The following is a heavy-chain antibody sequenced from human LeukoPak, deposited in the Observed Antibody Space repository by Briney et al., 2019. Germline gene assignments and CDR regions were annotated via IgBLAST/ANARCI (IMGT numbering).Heavy chain of an antibody. CDR3: ARVDGVGRQTFYYFDY. V-gene: IGHV4-61*02. J-gene: IGHJ4*02. Sequence: SQTLSLTCTVSGGSISSGSYYWSWIRQPARKGLEWIGRIYTSGSTNYNPSLKSRVTISVDTSKNQFSLKLSSVTAADTAVYYCARVDGVGRQTFYYFDYWGQGTLVTVSS. CDR2: IYTSGST. D-gene: IGHD3-3*01. CDR1: GGSISSGSYY.